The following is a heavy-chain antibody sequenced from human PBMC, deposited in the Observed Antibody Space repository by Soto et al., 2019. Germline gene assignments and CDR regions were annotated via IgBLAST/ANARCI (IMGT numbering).Heavy chain of an antibody. D-gene: IGHD2-15*01. Sequence: ASVKVSCKASGYTFTNYDINWVRQAPGQGLEWMGWISAYNGDTNYAQKLQGRVTMTTDTSTSTAYMELRSLRSDDTAVYYCARSGLPDPVVVVGHAPFDPWGQGTLVTVSS. CDR2: ISAYNGDT. J-gene: IGHJ5*02. V-gene: IGHV1-18*01. CDR1: GYTFTNYD. CDR3: ARSGLPDPVVVVGHAPFDP.